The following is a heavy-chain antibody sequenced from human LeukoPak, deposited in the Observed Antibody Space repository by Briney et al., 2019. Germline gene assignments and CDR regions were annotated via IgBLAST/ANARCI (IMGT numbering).Heavy chain of an antibody. CDR3: ARDLAPGDGTVIFDY. CDR1: GFTFSTYD. D-gene: IGHD3-22*01. Sequence: PGGSLRLSCAASGFTFSTYDMNWVRQTPGKGLEWVSYIGTTTGYMYYADSVRGRFSISRDNAKNSLYLQMNSLRDEDTAVYYCARDLAPGDGTVIFDYWGQGTLVSVSS. J-gene: IGHJ4*02. CDR2: IGTTTGYM. V-gene: IGHV3-48*02.